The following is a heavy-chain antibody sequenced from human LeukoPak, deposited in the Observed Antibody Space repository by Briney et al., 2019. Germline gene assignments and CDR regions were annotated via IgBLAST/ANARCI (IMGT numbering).Heavy chain of an antibody. Sequence: PSETLSLTCTVSGGSISSYYWTWIRQPPGKGLEWIGYIYHSGSTYYNPSLKSRVTISVDRSKNQFSLKLSSVTAADTAVYYCARRFLEWFGSFDIWGQGTMVTVSS. J-gene: IGHJ3*02. CDR3: ARRFLEWFGSFDI. D-gene: IGHD3-3*01. V-gene: IGHV4-59*12. CDR1: GGSISSYY. CDR2: IYHSGST.